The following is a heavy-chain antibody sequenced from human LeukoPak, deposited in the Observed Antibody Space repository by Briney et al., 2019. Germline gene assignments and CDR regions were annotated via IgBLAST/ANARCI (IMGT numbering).Heavy chain of an antibody. CDR3: ARDSAGNDY. Sequence: GGSLRLSCAASGFTFSTYWKSWVRQAPGKGLEWVANIKQDGSEKYYVDSVKGRYTTSRDNAKNSLYLQMNSLRAEDTAMYYCARDSAGNDYWGQGTLVTVSS. V-gene: IGHV3-7*01. CDR2: IKQDGSEK. CDR1: GFTFSTYW. J-gene: IGHJ4*02. D-gene: IGHD6-13*01.